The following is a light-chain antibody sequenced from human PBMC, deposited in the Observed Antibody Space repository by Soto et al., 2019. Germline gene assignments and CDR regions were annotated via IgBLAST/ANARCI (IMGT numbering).Light chain of an antibody. CDR1: SSNIGNNS. CDR3: GTWDSSLSAEVV. Sequence: QSVLTQPPSVSAAPGQKVTISCSGSSSNIGNNSVSWYQQLPGTAPKLLIYDNNKRPSGIPDRFSGPKSGTSATLCITGLQTGDEADYYCGTWDSSLSAEVVFGGETQLTVL. J-gene: IGLJ2*01. V-gene: IGLV1-51*01. CDR2: DNN.